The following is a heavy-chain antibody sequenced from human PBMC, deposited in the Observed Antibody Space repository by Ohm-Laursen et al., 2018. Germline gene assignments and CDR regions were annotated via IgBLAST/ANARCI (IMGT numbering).Heavy chain of an antibody. CDR2: IKQDGSEK. D-gene: IGHD2-8*01. J-gene: IGHJ4*02. CDR1: GFTFNTYW. CDR3: AREYYATFDC. V-gene: IGHV3-7*01. Sequence: GSLRLSCTAPGFTFNTYWMSWVRQAPGKGPEWVASIKQDGSEKHCVDSVKGRFTISKDNGRNSLYLQMNSLRAEDTAVYYCAREYYATFDCWGRGTLVTVSS.